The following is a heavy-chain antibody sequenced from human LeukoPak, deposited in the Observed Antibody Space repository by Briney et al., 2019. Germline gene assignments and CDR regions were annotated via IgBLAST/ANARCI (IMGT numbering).Heavy chain of an antibody. J-gene: IGHJ4*02. D-gene: IGHD6-13*01. CDR1: GYSFTSYW. Sequence: GESLKISCKGSGYSFTSYWIGWVRQMPGKGLEWMGTIYPGDSDTRYSPSFQGQVTISADKSISTAYLQWSSLKASDTAMYYCARRGDRSSWYLMFDYWGQGTLVTVSS. CDR3: ARRGDRSSWYLMFDY. V-gene: IGHV5-51*01. CDR2: IYPGDSDT.